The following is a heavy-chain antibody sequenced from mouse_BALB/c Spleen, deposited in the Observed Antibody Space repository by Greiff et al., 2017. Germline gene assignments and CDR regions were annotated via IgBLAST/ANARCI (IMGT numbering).Heavy chain of an antibody. CDR3: ARGDGPWFAY. Sequence: EVQGVESGGGLVQPGGSRKLSCAASGFTFSSFGMHWVRQAPEKGLEWVAYISSGSSTNYYADTVKGRFTISRDNPKNTLFLQLTSLRSEDTAMYYCARGDGPWFAYWGQGTLVTVSA. V-gene: IGHV5-17*02. CDR2: ISSGSSTN. J-gene: IGHJ3*01. CDR1: GFTFSSFG. D-gene: IGHD2-3*01.